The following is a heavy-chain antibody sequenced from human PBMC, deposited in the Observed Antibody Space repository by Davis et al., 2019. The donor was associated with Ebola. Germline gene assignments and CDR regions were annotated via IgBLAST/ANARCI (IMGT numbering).Heavy chain of an antibody. CDR2: IIPILGIA. J-gene: IGHJ4*02. Sequence: SVKVSCKASGYTFTSYGISWVRQAPGQGLEWMGRIIPILGIANYAQKFQGRVTITADESTSTAYMELSSLRSEDTAVYYCARVCSGGSCYSHYYFDYWGQGTLVTVSS. CDR1: GYTFTSYG. D-gene: IGHD2-15*01. CDR3: ARVCSGGSCYSHYYFDY. V-gene: IGHV1-69*04.